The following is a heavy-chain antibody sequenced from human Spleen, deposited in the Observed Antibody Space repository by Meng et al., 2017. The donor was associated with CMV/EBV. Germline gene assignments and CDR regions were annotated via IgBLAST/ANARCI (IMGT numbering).Heavy chain of an antibody. D-gene: IGHD6-6*01. CDR1: GYTFTDYC. V-gene: IGHV1-2*02. Sequence: SCKASGYTFTDYCIHWMRQAPGQGPEWMGWISPNRGDTNYAQKFQGRVTMTRDTSISTAYMELSRLRSDDTAVYYCARRIPSIQFDHWGQGTLVTVSS. J-gene: IGHJ4*02. CDR3: ARRIPSIQFDH. CDR2: ISPNRGDT.